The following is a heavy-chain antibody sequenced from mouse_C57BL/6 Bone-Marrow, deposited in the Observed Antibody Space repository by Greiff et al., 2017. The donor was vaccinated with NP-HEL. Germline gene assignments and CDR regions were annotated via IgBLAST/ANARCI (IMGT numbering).Heavy chain of an antibody. CDR3: ARSYYDYVYYYAMDY. Sequence: EVHLVESGPELVKPGASVKISCKASGHTFTDYYMNWVKQSHGKSLEWIGDINPNNGGTSYNQKFKGTATLTVDKSSSTAYMELRSLTSEDSAVYYCARSYYDYVYYYAMDYWGQGTSVTVSS. CDR1: GHTFTDYY. CDR2: INPNNGGT. D-gene: IGHD2-4*01. V-gene: IGHV1-26*01. J-gene: IGHJ4*01.